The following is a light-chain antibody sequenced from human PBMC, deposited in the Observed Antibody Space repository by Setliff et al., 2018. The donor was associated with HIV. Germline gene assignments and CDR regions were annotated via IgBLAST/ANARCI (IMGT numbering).Light chain of an antibody. Sequence: QSALTQPASVSGSPGQSITISCTGTSSDVGGYNYVSWYQQHPGKAPKVMIYDVSNRPSGVSNRFSGSKSGNTASLTISGLRAEDEADYYCSSYTSSSTLVFGTGTKVTVL. CDR2: DVS. J-gene: IGLJ1*01. V-gene: IGLV2-14*03. CDR1: SSDVGGYNY. CDR3: SSYTSSSTLV.